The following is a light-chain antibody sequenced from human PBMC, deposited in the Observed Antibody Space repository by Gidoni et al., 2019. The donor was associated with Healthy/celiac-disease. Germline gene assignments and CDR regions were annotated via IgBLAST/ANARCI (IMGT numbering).Light chain of an antibody. CDR3: NSRDSSGNLYWV. CDR1: SPRIYY. CDR2: GKN. Sequence: SSELTQYPAVSVALGQTVRITCQGDSPRIYYASWYQQKPGQAPVLVIYGKNTRPSGIPDRFSGSSSGNTASLTITGAQAEDEADYYCNSRDSSGNLYWVFGGGTKLTVL. V-gene: IGLV3-19*01. J-gene: IGLJ3*02.